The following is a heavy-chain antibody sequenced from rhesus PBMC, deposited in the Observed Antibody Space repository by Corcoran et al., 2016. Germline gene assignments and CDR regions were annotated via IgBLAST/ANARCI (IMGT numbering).Heavy chain of an antibody. Sequence: QVQLQESGPGVVTPSETLSLTCAVSGGSISGYYLWSWIRQPPGKGLEGIGYIEGGNRSTSYNPTLKHRGTISQDTSKNQFSLKLSSVTAADTAVYYCAREERNFFDYWGQGVLVTVSS. D-gene: IGHD1-32*01. CDR1: GGSISGYYL. V-gene: IGHV4S7*01. CDR2: IEGGNRST. CDR3: AREERNFFDY. J-gene: IGHJ4*01.